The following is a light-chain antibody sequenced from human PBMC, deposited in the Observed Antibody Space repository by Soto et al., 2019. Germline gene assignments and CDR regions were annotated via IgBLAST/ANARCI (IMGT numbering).Light chain of an antibody. CDR3: TSYAGSNNLV. V-gene: IGLV2-8*01. Sequence: QSVLTQPPSASGSPGQSVTLSCTGTSSDIGVYNYVSWYEQHPGKAPKLIIYEVSKRPPGVPDRFSGSKSGNTASLTVSGLQAEDEADYYCTSYAGSNNLVFAGGTKLTVL. J-gene: IGLJ3*02. CDR2: EVS. CDR1: SSDIGVYNY.